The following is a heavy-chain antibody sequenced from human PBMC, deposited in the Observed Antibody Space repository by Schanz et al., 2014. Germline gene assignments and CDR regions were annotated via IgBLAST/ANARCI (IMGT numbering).Heavy chain of an antibody. Sequence: VQLVESGGGVVQPGGSLRLSCVGSGYSFSDYDMYWIRQAPGKGLEWLAFLRSDGSRRDYADSVKGRFTISRDNSKNTLYLQMSSLRGEDTAVYYCAKAPYADYGYFHHWGQGTLVTVSS. CDR1: GYSFSDYD. J-gene: IGHJ4*02. D-gene: IGHD4-17*01. CDR3: AKAPYADYGYFHH. CDR2: LRSDGSRR. V-gene: IGHV3-30*02.